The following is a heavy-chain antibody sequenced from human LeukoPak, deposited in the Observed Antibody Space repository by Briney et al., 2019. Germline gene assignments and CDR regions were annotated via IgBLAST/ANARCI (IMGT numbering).Heavy chain of an antibody. J-gene: IGHJ4*02. CDR2: INPSGGST. Sequence: ASVKVSCKASGYTFTSYYMHWVRQAPGQGLEWMGIINPSGGSTSYAQKFQGRVTMTRDTSTSTVYMELSSLRSEDTAVYYCARAASVGWFGESLDYWGQGTLVTVSS. CDR3: ARAASVGWFGESLDY. V-gene: IGHV1-46*01. CDR1: GYTFTSYY. D-gene: IGHD3-10*01.